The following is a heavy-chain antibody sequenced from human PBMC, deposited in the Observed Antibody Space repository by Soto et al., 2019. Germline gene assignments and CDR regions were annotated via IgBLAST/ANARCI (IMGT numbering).Heavy chain of an antibody. CDR2: INHSGST. V-gene: IGHV4-34*01. CDR1: GGAFSGYY. Sequence: ENLSLTRAVFGGAFSGYYWSWIRQPPGKGLEWIGEINHSGSTNYNPSLKSRVTISVDTSKNQFSLKLSSVTAADTAVYYCARSTVTRRVDYWGQGTLVTVSS. D-gene: IGHD4-17*01. J-gene: IGHJ4*02. CDR3: ARSTVTRRVDY.